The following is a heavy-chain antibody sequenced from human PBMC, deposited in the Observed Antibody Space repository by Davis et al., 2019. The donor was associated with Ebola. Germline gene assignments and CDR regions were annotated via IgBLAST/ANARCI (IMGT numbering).Heavy chain of an antibody. CDR2: ISAYNGDT. CDR1: GYTFTSYG. Sequence: ASVKVSCKASGYTFTSYGISWVRQAPGQGLEWMGWISAYNGDTKYAQKVQDRVTMTTDTSTTTAYMELRSLRSDDTAVYYCARDTGLMDYSDYWGQGTLVTVSS. V-gene: IGHV1-18*01. CDR3: ARDTGLMDYSDY. J-gene: IGHJ4*02. D-gene: IGHD2-8*02.